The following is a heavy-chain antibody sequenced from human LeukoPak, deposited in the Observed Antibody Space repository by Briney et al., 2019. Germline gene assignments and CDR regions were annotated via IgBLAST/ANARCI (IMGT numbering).Heavy chain of an antibody. D-gene: IGHD1-26*01. J-gene: IGHJ4*02. Sequence: PGGSLRLSCAASGFTFSSYAMSWVRRAPGKGLEWVSAISGSGGSTYYADSVKGRFTISRDNSKNTLYLQMNSLRAEDTAVYYCAKAQKAWELLHDFDYWGQGTLVTVSS. CDR2: ISGSGGST. CDR1: GFTFSSYA. V-gene: IGHV3-23*01. CDR3: AKAQKAWELLHDFDY.